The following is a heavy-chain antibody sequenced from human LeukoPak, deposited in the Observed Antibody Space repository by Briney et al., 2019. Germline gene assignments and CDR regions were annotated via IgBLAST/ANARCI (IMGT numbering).Heavy chain of an antibody. J-gene: IGHJ4*02. CDR2: IWYDGSNK. D-gene: IGHD3-22*01. CDR1: GFTFSAYG. V-gene: IGHV3-33*06. Sequence: GRSLRLSCAASGFTFSAYGMHWVRQAPGRGLEWVAVIWYDGSNKYYADSVKGRFTISRDNSKSTLYLQMKSLRAEDTAVYFCAKSDAYDTTYYFDFWGQGTLVTVSS. CDR3: AKSDAYDTTYYFDF.